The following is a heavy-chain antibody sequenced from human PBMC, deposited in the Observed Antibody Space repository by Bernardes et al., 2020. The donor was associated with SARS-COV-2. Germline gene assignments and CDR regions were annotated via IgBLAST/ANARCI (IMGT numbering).Heavy chain of an antibody. Sequence: GEYRKLSGKVSGYVFTSYWIGWVRQMPGKGLECMGIIYPGDSDTRYSPSFQGQVTISVDKSINTAYLQWSSLKASDTAMYYCVRGGYSSPYYPMDVWGQGTPVTVSS. CDR2: IYPGDSDT. CDR3: VRGGYSSPYYPMDV. J-gene: IGHJ6*02. D-gene: IGHD5-18*01. CDR1: GYVFTSYW. V-gene: IGHV5-51*01.